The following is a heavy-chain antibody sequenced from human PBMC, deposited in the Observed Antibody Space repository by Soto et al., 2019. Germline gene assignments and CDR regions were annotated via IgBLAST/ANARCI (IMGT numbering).Heavy chain of an antibody. J-gene: IGHJ6*02. Sequence: SETLSLTCAVYGGSFSGYYWSWIRQPPGKGLEWIGEINHSGSTNYNPSLKSRVTISVDTSKNQFSLKLSSVTAADTAVYYCARGFGDMYYDFWSGYYNGGNHYGTDVRGQGTTVTRSS. V-gene: IGHV4-34*01. CDR2: INHSGST. CDR1: GGSFSGYY. CDR3: ARGFGDMYYDFWSGYYNGGNHYGTDV. D-gene: IGHD3-3*01.